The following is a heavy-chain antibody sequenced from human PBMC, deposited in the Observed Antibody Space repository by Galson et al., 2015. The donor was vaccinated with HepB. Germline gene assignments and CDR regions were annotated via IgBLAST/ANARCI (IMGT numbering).Heavy chain of an antibody. Sequence: SVKVSCKASGGTFSSYAISWVRQAPGQGLEWMGGIIPILGTANYAQKFQGRVTITADESTSTAYMELSSLRSEDTAVYYCARDRGYSGYEIDRAPYFDYWAREPWSPSPQ. CDR1: GGTFSSYA. CDR3: ARDRGYSGYEIDRAPYFDY. D-gene: IGHD5-12*01. J-gene: IGHJ4*02. CDR2: IIPILGTA. V-gene: IGHV1-69*13.